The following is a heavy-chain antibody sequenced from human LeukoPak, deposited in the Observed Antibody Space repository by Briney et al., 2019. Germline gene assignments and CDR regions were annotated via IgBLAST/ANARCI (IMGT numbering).Heavy chain of an antibody. CDR2: VYYIGTA. D-gene: IGHD6-6*01. Sequence: SETLSLTCTVSGGSISIYYWSWVRQPPGKGLEWIGNVYYIGTASYNSSLKSRVTISVDTSKNQFSLEMTSVTAADTAVYYCARNTSSSPWFDPWGQGTLVTVSS. J-gene: IGHJ5*02. CDR3: ARNTSSSPWFDP. V-gene: IGHV4-59*01. CDR1: GGSISIYY.